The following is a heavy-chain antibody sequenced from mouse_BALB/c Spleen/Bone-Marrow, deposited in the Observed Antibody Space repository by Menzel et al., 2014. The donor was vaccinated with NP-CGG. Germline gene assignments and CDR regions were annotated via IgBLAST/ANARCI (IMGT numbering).Heavy chain of an antibody. D-gene: IGHD2-14*01. Sequence: VQLQQSGAELVKPGASVKLSCTASGFNIKDTYMHWVKQRPEQGLEWIGRIDPANGNTNYDPKFQGKATITADTSSNTAYLQLSSLTSEDTAVYYCASYYRYDRRFAYWGQGTLVTVSA. CDR3: ASYYRYDRRFAY. V-gene: IGHV14-3*02. CDR1: GFNIKDTY. CDR2: IDPANGNT. J-gene: IGHJ3*01.